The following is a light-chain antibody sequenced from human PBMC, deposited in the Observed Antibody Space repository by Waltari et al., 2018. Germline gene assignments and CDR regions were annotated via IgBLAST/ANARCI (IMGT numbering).Light chain of an antibody. CDR2: GAS. CDR3: QHYVSLPAT. Sequence: IVLTQSPGTLALSPGERATLSGRVSQSVSRTLAWYQQKPGQAPKLLIYGASIRATGIPDRFTGSGSGTDFSLTISGLEPEDFAMYFCQHYVSLPATFGQGTKVENK. CDR1: QSVSRT. J-gene: IGKJ1*01. V-gene: IGKV3-20*01.